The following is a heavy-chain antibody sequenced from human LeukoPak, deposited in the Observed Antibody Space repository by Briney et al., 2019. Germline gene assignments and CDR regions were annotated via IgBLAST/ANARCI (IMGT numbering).Heavy chain of an antibody. CDR2: IIPIFGTA. J-gene: IGHJ3*02. D-gene: IGHD2-2*01. Sequence: SVKVSCKASGGTFSSYAISWVRQAPGQGLEWMGGIIPIFGTANYAQKFQGRVTMTEDTSTDTAYMELSSLRSEDTAVYYCATVGEYQLLHDAFDIWGQGTMVTVSS. V-gene: IGHV1-69*06. CDR3: ATVGEYQLLHDAFDI. CDR1: GGTFSSYA.